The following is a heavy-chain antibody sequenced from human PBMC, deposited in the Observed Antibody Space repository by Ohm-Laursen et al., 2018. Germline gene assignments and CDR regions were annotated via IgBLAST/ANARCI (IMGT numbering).Heavy chain of an antibody. CDR2: ISYDGNYK. J-gene: IGHJ4*02. Sequence: SLRLSCAASGFIFSSYAMHWVRQAPGKGLEWVAAISYDGNYKQYADSVKGRFTISRDNSKNTLGLQMNSLRTEDTAMYYCARESIAEGDHWGQGTLVSVSS. V-gene: IGHV3-30*03. CDR3: ARESIAEGDH. CDR1: GFIFSSYA.